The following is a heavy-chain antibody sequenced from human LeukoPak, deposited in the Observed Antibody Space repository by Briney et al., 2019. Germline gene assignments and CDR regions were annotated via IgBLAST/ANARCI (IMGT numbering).Heavy chain of an antibody. Sequence: GGSLRLSCAASGFTFDDYGMSWVRQAPGKGLVWVSRISVDGSSTTYADSVKGRFTISRDNAKDTLYLQMHSLRADDTAVYYCAGHHQAYSRTYWGQGTLVTVSS. CDR3: AGHHQAYSRTY. CDR2: ISVDGSST. D-gene: IGHD1-26*01. J-gene: IGHJ4*02. V-gene: IGHV3-74*01. CDR1: GFTFDDYG.